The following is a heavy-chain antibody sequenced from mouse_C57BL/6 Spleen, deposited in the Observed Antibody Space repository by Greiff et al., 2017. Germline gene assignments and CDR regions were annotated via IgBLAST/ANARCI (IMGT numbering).Heavy chain of an antibody. J-gene: IGHJ4*01. Sequence: QVQLQQPGAELVKPGASVKLSCKASGYTFTSYWMHWVKQRPGQGLEWIGMIHPNSGSTNYNEKFKSKATLTVDKSSSTAYMQLSSLTSEDSAVYYCARITTVVKGYAMDDWGQGASVTVSS. V-gene: IGHV1-64*01. CDR2: IHPNSGST. D-gene: IGHD1-1*01. CDR3: ARITTVVKGYAMDD. CDR1: GYTFTSYW.